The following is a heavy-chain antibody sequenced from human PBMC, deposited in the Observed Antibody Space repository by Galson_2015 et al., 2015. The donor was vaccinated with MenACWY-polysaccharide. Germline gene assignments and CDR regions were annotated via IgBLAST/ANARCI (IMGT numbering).Heavy chain of an antibody. Sequence: SLRLSCAACGFTFSSYRMNWVRQAPGKGLKWVSYISSTSNTIYYADSVKGRFTISRDNAKNSLYLQMNSLGAEDTAVYYCARSSSSKVYGHVDYWGQGTLVTVSS. CDR3: ARSSSSKVYGHVDY. D-gene: IGHD6-13*01. CDR2: ISSTSNTI. V-gene: IGHV3-48*01. J-gene: IGHJ4*02. CDR1: GFTFSSYR.